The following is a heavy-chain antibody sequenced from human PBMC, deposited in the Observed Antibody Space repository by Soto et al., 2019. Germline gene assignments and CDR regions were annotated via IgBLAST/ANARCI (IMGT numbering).Heavy chain of an antibody. D-gene: IGHD6-19*01. V-gene: IGHV3-30*03. CDR3: ARLYSSGWYGPGRY. CDR2: ISYDGNVA. J-gene: IGHJ4*02. CDR1: GFTFSNYG. Sequence: GGSLRLSCTASGFTFSNYGMHWVRQAPGKGLEWVTVISYDGNVAYYADSVKGRFTSSRDNSKNTLYLQMNSLRTEDTAVYYCARLYSSGWYGPGRYWDQGTLVTVSS.